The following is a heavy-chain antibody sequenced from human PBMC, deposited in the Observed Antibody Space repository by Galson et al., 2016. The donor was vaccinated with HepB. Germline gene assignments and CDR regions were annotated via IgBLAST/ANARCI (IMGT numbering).Heavy chain of an antibody. Sequence: SLRLSCAASGFTFSSYWMGWVRQAPGRGLEWVANIKQDGSEKYYVDSVKGRFTISRDNAKNSLYLQMDSLRAEDTAVYFCARDPNPIYVVNIHHWGQGTLVTVSS. J-gene: IGHJ5*02. CDR1: GFTFSSYW. V-gene: IGHV3-7*01. CDR2: IKQDGSEK. CDR3: ARDPNPIYVVNIHH. D-gene: IGHD2-15*01.